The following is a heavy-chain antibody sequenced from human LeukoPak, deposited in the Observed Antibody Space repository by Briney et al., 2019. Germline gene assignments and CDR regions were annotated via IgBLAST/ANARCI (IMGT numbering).Heavy chain of an antibody. V-gene: IGHV4-30-4*01. CDR1: GVSISSGDYY. Sequence: SETLSLTCTVSGVSISSGDYYWSWIRQPPGKGLEWIGYIYYSGSTYYNPSLKSRVTISVDTSKNQFSLKLSSVTAADTAVYYCARGPGAVGYSSWFDPWGQGTLVTVSS. CDR2: IYYSGST. D-gene: IGHD1-26*01. CDR3: ARGPGAVGYSSWFDP. J-gene: IGHJ5*02.